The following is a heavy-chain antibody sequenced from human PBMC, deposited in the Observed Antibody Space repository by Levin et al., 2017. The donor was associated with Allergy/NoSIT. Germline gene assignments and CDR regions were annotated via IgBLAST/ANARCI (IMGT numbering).Heavy chain of an antibody. CDR3: GGHGGFSV. Sequence: GGSLRLSCAAFGFSLSTNAMTWVRQAPGKGLDWVSAIRKSGHNTFYADSVKGRFTISRDDSKNTLYLQMNSLRAEDTAIYYCGGHGGFSVRGQGTLVTVSS. V-gene: IGHV3-23*01. D-gene: IGHD2-15*01. CDR1: GFSLSTNA. J-gene: IGHJ4*02. CDR2: IRKSGHNT.